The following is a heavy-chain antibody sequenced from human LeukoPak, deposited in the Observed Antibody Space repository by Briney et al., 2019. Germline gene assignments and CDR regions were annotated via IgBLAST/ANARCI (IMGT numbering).Heavy chain of an antibody. CDR1: GGSISSSSYY. J-gene: IGHJ4*02. CDR2: IYYSGST. Sequence: SETLSLTCTVSGGSISSSSYYWGWIRQPPGKGLEWIGIIYYSGSTYYNPSLKSRVTMSVDTSKNQFSLKLSSVTAADTAVYYCARHGSSEKSAADFDYWGQGTLVTVSS. CDR3: ARHGSSEKSAADFDY. V-gene: IGHV4-39*01. D-gene: IGHD3-22*01.